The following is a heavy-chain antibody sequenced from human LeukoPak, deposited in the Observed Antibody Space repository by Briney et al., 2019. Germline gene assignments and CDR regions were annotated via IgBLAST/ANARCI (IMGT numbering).Heavy chain of an antibody. Sequence: PSETLSLTCTVSNYSISSGYYWGWIRQPPGKGLEWIGNIYDSGSTYYNPSLKSRVTISVDTSKNQFSLKLSSVTAADTAVYYCASYDILTGYVDYWGQGTLVTVSS. CDR1: NYSISSGYY. V-gene: IGHV4-38-2*02. J-gene: IGHJ4*02. CDR2: IYDSGST. D-gene: IGHD3-9*01. CDR3: ASYDILTGYVDY.